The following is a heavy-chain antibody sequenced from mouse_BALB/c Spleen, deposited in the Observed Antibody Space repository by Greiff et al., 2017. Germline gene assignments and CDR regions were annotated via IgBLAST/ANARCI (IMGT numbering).Heavy chain of an antibody. CDR1: GYSITSDYA. CDR2: ISYSGST. CDR3: ARGGDGYYYAMDY. V-gene: IGHV3-2*02. Sequence: EVKLVESGPGLVKPSQSLSLTCTVTGYSITSDYAWNWIRQFPGNKLEWMGYISYSGSTSYNPSLKSRISITRDTSKNQFFLQLNSVTTEDTATYYCARGGDGYYYAMDYWGQGTSVTVSS. J-gene: IGHJ4*01. D-gene: IGHD2-3*01.